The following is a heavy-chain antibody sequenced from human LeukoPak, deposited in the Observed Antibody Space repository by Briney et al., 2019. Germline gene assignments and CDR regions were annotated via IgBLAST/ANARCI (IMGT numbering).Heavy chain of an antibody. V-gene: IGHV3-48*03. CDR1: GFTFSSYE. CDR3: ARAVAGTWTYYYYYMDV. J-gene: IGHJ6*03. Sequence: GGSLRLSCAASGFTFSSYEMNWVRQAPGKGLEWVSYISSSGSTIYYADSVKGRFTISRDNAKNSLYLQMNSLRAEDTAVYYCARAVAGTWTYYYYYMDVWGKGTTVTVSS. D-gene: IGHD6-19*01. CDR2: ISSSGSTI.